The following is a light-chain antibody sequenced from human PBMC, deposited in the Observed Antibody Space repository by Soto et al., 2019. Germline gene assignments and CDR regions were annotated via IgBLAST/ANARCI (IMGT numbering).Light chain of an antibody. V-gene: IGKV1-5*03. CDR3: QQRYNWHPT. CDR2: KAS. Sequence: DIQMTQSPSTLSASVGDRVTITCRASQSISSWLAWYQQKPGTVPKLLIYKASTLESGVPSRFSGSRSGTEFTLTVSSLQHDDFETYYCQQRYNWHPTLGQGTKVDIK. CDR1: QSISSW. J-gene: IGKJ1*01.